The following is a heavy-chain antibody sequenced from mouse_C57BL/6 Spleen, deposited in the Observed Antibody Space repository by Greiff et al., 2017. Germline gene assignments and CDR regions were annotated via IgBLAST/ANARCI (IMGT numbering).Heavy chain of an antibody. Sequence: VQLKESGGGLVKPGGSLKLSCAASGFTFSDYGMHWVRQAPEQGLEWVAYISSGSSTIYYADTVKGRFTISRDNAKNTLFLQMTSLRSEDTAMYYCARPYYYGSSYVKGWFAYWGQGTLVTVSA. V-gene: IGHV5-17*01. CDR2: ISSGSSTI. CDR3: ARPYYYGSSYVKGWFAY. J-gene: IGHJ3*01. CDR1: GFTFSDYG. D-gene: IGHD1-1*01.